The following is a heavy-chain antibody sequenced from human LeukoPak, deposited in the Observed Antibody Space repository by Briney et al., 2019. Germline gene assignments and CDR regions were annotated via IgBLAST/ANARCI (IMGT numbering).Heavy chain of an antibody. V-gene: IGHV3-33*01. CDR2: IWYDGRDK. D-gene: IGHD6-19*01. CDR3: ARTGYSSGWSFDDAFDI. J-gene: IGHJ3*02. CDR1: GFIFRSYG. Sequence: PGGSLRLSCAASGFIFRSYGMHWVRQTPGEGLEWVAAIWYDGRDKYYADSVKGRFTISRVNSENTLYLQMNSLRAEDTAVYYCARTGYSSGWSFDDAFDIWGQGTMVTVSS.